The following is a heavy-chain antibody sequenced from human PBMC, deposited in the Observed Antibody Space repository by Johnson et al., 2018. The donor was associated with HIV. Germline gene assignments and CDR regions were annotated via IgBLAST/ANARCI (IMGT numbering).Heavy chain of an antibody. V-gene: IGHV3-30-3*01. J-gene: IGHJ3*02. Sequence: QVKLVESGGGVVQPGGSLRLSCAASGFTFSSYAMHWVRQAPGKGLEWVAVISYDGSNNYYADSVKGRFTISRDNSKNTLFLQMNSLRAEDTAVYYCARGTFYYDSSTGSDAFDIWGQGTMVTVSS. CDR2: ISYDGSNN. CDR1: GFTFSSYA. D-gene: IGHD3-22*01. CDR3: ARGTFYYDSSTGSDAFDI.